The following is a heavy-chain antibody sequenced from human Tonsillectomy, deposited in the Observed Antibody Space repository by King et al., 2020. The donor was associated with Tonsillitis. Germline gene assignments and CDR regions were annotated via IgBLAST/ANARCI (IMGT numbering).Heavy chain of an antibody. CDR2: IYYSGST. D-gene: IGHD3-9*01. CDR1: GGSISSGGYY. J-gene: IGHJ6*02. CDR3: ARDLGYYDILTGQFYYYYGMDV. Sequence: VQLQESGPGLVKPSQTLSLTCTVSGGSISSGGYYWSWIRQHPGKGLEWIGYIYYSGSTYYNPSLKSRVTISVDTSKNQFSLKLSSVTAADTAVYYCARDLGYYDILTGQFYYYYGMDVWGQGTTVTVSS. V-gene: IGHV4-31*03.